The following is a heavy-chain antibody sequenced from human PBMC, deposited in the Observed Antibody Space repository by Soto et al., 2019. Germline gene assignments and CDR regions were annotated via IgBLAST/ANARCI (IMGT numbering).Heavy chain of an antibody. D-gene: IGHD3-3*01. J-gene: IGHJ4*01. CDR3: AFRVLRTVFGLVTTTSIYFDF. CDR1: GFSLTTSGVG. V-gene: IGHV2-5*02. CDR2: IYWDDDK. Sequence: QITLKESGPTVVKPTETLTLTCTFSGFSLTTSGVGVGWVRQSPGKAPEWLALIYWDDDKRYSTSLKSSLTIAQDTHKNQVVLATANVYPADTATYFSAFRVLRTVFGLVTTTSIYFDFCGHRTPVVGSS.